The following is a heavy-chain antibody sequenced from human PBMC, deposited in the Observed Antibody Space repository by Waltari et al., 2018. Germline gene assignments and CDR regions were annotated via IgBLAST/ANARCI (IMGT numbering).Heavy chain of an antibody. CDR1: VFLFSSYS. CDR3: ARGLRLDTF. J-gene: IGHJ4*02. D-gene: IGHD5-18*01. V-gene: IGHV3-48*02. Sequence: EVQLVECGGGLVAPGGSLRTSSPASVFLFSSYSMNWVRQAPGKGLEWVSCITSSSSISYADSVKGRFTISRDNAKNSLYLQLNSLRDEDTAVYYWARGLRLDTFWGRGTLVTVSS. CDR2: ITSSSSI.